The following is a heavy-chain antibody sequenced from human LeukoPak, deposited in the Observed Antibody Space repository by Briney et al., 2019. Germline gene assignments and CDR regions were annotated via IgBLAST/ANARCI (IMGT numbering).Heavy chain of an antibody. D-gene: IGHD2-15*01. J-gene: IGHJ3*02. CDR3: ARGLGYCSGGSCSMGDAFDI. Sequence: SETLSLTCAVYGGSLSDYYWSWIRQHPGKGLEWIGYIYYSGSTYYNPSLKSRVTISVDTSKNQFSLKLSSVTAADTAVYYCARGLGYCSGGSCSMGDAFDIWGQGTMVTVSS. CDR2: IYYSGST. CDR1: GGSLSDYY. V-gene: IGHV4-31*11.